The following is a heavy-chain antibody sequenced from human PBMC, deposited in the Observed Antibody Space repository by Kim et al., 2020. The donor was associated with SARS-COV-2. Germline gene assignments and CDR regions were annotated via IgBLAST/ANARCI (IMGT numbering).Heavy chain of an antibody. Sequence: ASVKVSCKASGYTFTSYYMHWVRQAPGQGLEWMGIINPSGGSTSYAQKFQGRVTMTRDTSTSTVYMELSSLRSEDTAVYYCARGELLYDYYYGMDVWGQGTTVTVSS. CDR1: GYTFTSYY. D-gene: IGHD1-26*01. V-gene: IGHV1-46*01. CDR3: ARGELLYDYYYGMDV. CDR2: INPSGGST. J-gene: IGHJ6*02.